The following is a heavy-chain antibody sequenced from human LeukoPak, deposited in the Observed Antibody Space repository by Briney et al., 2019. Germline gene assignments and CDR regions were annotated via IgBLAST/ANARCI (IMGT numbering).Heavy chain of an antibody. Sequence: VVSVKVSCQASGYSFTGYYILGMEQAPGQGLAWMGWINPKNGATVYAQAFQGRVTLTRDTSTSTAYMQVNSLGSGDTAVYYCARDRLLSGSHWFDPWGQGTPVTVSS. CDR2: INPKNGAT. J-gene: IGHJ5*02. CDR3: ARDRLLSGSHWFDP. V-gene: IGHV1-2*02. D-gene: IGHD1-1*01. CDR1: GYSFTGYY.